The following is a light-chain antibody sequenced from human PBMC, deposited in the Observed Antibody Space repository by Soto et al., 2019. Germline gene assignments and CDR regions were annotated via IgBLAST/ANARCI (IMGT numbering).Light chain of an antibody. CDR2: DVS. Sequence: QSALTQPAPVSGSPGQSITISCTGTSSDVGGYNYVSWYQQHPGKAPKLMIYDVSNRPSGVSNRFSGSNSGNTASLTISGLQAEDEADYYCSSYTSSSTLVVFGGGTKVTVL. CDR3: SSYTSSSTLVV. CDR1: SSDVGGYNY. V-gene: IGLV2-14*01. J-gene: IGLJ2*01.